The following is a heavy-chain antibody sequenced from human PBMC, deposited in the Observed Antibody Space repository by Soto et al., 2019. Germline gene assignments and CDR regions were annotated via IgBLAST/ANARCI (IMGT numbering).Heavy chain of an antibody. V-gene: IGHV3-33*01. Sequence: QVQLVESGGGVVQPGRSLRLSCGASGSPLSTDMHWVRQAPGKGLEWVAVIWYGGSKIYYADSVKGRFTISRDNSKNTLYLQMNSLRAEDTAVYYCARVDLRTTDYWGQGTLVTVSS. CDR2: IWYGGSKI. CDR3: ARVDLRTTDY. J-gene: IGHJ4*02. D-gene: IGHD4-17*01. CDR1: GSPLSTD.